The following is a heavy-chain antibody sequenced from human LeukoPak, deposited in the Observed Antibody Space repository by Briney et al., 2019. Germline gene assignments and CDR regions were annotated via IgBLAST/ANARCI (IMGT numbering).Heavy chain of an antibody. CDR3: ARDSHYYYYGMDV. J-gene: IGHJ6*02. CDR1: GGSFSSGGYY. CDR2: IYYSGST. V-gene: IGHV4-31*11. Sequence: SETLSLTCAVYGGSFSSGGYYWSWIRQHPGKGLEGIGYIYYSGSTYYNPSLKSRVTISVDTSKNQFSLKLSSVTAADTAVYYCARDSHYYYYGMDVWGQGTTVTVSS.